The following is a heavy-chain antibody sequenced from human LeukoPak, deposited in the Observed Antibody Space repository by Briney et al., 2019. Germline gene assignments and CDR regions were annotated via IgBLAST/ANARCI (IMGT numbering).Heavy chain of an antibody. Sequence: GASVKVSCKASGYTFTSYDINWVRQATGQGLEWMGWMNPNSGNTGYAQKFQGRVTMTRNTSIGTAYMELSSLRSEDTAVYYCARDLTIAVAGDFDYWGQGTLVTVSS. CDR2: MNPNSGNT. D-gene: IGHD6-19*01. J-gene: IGHJ4*02. CDR3: ARDLTIAVAGDFDY. CDR1: GYTFTSYD. V-gene: IGHV1-8*01.